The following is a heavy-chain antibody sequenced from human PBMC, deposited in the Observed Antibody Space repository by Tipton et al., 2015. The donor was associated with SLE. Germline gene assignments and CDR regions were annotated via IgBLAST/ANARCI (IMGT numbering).Heavy chain of an antibody. J-gene: IGHJ6*03. CDR3: ARETPVTTRVVYYYYMDV. CDR2: IHYSESP. CDR1: GGSISSYY. Sequence: TLSLTCTVSGGSISSYYWSWIRQSPGKGLEWIAYIHYSESPNYNPSLRSRVPISVDTSKNQLSLKLSSVTAAATAVYYCARETPVTTRVVYYYYMDVWGKGTTVTISS. V-gene: IGHV4-59*12. D-gene: IGHD4-11*01.